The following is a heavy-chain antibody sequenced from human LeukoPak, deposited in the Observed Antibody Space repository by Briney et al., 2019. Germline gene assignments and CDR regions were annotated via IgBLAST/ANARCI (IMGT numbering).Heavy chain of an antibody. V-gene: IGHV1-18*01. CDR1: GYTFITYG. CDR2: ISAYNGNT. D-gene: IGHD4-11*01. J-gene: IGHJ4*02. Sequence: ASVKVSCKASGYTFITYGTSWVRQAPGQGLEWMGWISAYNGNTNYAQKLQGRLTMTTDTSTSTAYMELRSLRSDDTAVYYCARNDYSEEFDYWGQGTLVTVSS. CDR3: ARNDYSEEFDY.